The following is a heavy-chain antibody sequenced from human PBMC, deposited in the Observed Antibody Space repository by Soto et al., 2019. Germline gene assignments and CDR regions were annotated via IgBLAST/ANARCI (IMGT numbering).Heavy chain of an antibody. J-gene: IGHJ5*02. CDR1: GFTFGDYA. CDR2: IRSKAYGGTT. CDR3: TRAYDEFGGS. Sequence: PGGSLRLSCTASGFTFGDYAMSWVRQAPGKGLEWVGFIRSKAYGGTTEYAASVKGRFTISRDDSKSIAYLQMNSLKTEDTAVYYCTRAYDEFGGSWGQGTLVTVSS. D-gene: IGHD2-15*01. V-gene: IGHV3-49*04.